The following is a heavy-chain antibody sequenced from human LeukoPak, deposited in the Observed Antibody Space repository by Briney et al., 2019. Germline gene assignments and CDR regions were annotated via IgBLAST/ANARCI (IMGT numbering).Heavy chain of an antibody. V-gene: IGHV3-23*01. Sequence: GGSLRLSCAASGFTFSSYWMNWARQAPGKGLEWVSTITTSDGNTYYADSVKGRFTVSRDNSKNTLYLQMNSLRAEDTAVYYCAKDGGLWVSAHWGDSWGRGTLVTVPS. D-gene: IGHD7-27*01. CDR2: ITTSDGNT. CDR1: GFTFSSYW. J-gene: IGHJ4*02. CDR3: AKDGGLWVSAHWGDS.